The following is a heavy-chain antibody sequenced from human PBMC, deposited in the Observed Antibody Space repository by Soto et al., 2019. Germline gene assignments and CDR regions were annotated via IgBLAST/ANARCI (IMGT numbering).Heavy chain of an antibody. CDR1: GFTFSNTW. J-gene: IGHJ6*02. Sequence: GGSLRLSCAASGFTFSNTWMHWVRQAPGKGLVWVSHINSDGTTATYADSVKGRFTISRDNAKNTVHLQMNSLRAEDTAVYYCATDGSYAQHVWGQGTTVTVSS. CDR3: ATDGSYAQHV. D-gene: IGHD2-2*01. CDR2: INSDGTTA. V-gene: IGHV3-74*01.